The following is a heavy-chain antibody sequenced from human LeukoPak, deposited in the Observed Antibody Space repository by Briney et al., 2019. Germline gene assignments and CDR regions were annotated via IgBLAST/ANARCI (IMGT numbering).Heavy chain of an antibody. CDR1: GFTVSSNY. J-gene: IGHJ4*02. CDR2: IYSGGST. D-gene: IGHD3-9*01. V-gene: IGHV3-66*01. CDR3: ARAGFLTGYFLDY. Sequence: GGSLRLSCAASGFTVSSNYMSWVRQAPGKGLEWVSVIYSGGSTYYADSVKGRLTISRDNSKNTLSLQMNCLRAEDTAVYYCARAGFLTGYFLDYWGQGTLVTVSS.